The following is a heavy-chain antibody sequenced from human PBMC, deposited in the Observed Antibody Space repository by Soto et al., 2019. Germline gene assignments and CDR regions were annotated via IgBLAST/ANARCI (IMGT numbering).Heavy chain of an antibody. CDR3: ARGEVRGIQLWLRFDY. Sequence: QVQLVQSGAEVKKPGSSVKVSCKASGGTFSSYAISWVRQAPGQGLEWMGGIIPIFGTTNYAQKFQGRVTITADESTSTAYMELSSLRSEDTAVYYCARGEVRGIQLWLRFDYWGQGTLVTVSS. CDR2: IIPIFGTT. J-gene: IGHJ4*02. D-gene: IGHD5-18*01. V-gene: IGHV1-69*12. CDR1: GGTFSSYA.